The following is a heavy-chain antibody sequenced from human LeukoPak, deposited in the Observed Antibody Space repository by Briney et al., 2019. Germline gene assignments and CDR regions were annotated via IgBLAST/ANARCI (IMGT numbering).Heavy chain of an antibody. CDR3: ARDGIPFHSSRSYGMDV. J-gene: IGHJ6*02. CDR2: IYYSGNT. Sequence: SETLSLTCTGSGGSISSTSYYWGWIRQPPGKGLEWIGRIYYSGNTYYNPSLKSRVTISVDTSKNHFSLNLSSVTAADTAIYYCARDGIPFHSSRSYGMDVWGQGTTVTVSS. D-gene: IGHD6-13*01. CDR1: GGSISSTSYY. V-gene: IGHV4-39*07.